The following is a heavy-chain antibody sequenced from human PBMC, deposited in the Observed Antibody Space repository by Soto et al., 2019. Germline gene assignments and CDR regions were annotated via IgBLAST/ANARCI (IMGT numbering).Heavy chain of an antibody. J-gene: IGHJ4*02. D-gene: IGHD2-2*01. CDR2: IYYSGST. CDR3: ARHCSTTSCYRY. CDR1: GGSISSYY. V-gene: IGHV4-59*08. Sequence: QVQLQESGPGLVKPSETLSLTCTVSGGSISSYYWSWIRQPPGKGLEWIGDIYYSGSTNYNPSLKSRVTISVDTSKNQFSLKLSSVTAADTAVYYCARHCSTTSCYRYWGQGTLVTVSS.